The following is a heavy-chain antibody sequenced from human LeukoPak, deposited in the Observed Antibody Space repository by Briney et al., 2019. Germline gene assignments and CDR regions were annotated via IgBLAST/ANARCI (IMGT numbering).Heavy chain of an antibody. CDR3: AREGGVFDSSGYFDY. CDR1: GFPFTTYG. V-gene: IGHV3-33*01. D-gene: IGHD3-22*01. Sequence: GGALRLSCAASGFPFTTYGMHWVRQAPGKGLEGVAVTWYDGSKKFYVDSVKGRFTISRDISKNTLYLQMNGLRAEDTAVYYCAREGGVFDSSGYFDYWGQGTLVTVSS. CDR2: TWYDGSKK. J-gene: IGHJ4*02.